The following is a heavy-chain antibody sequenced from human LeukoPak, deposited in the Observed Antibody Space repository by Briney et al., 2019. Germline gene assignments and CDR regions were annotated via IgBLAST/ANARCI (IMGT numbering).Heavy chain of an antibody. CDR1: GGSISSSSYY. J-gene: IGHJ3*02. CDR2: IYYSRST. Sequence: SETLSLTCTVSGGSISSSSYYWGWIRQPPGKGLEWIGSIYYSRSTYYNPSLKSRVTISVDTSKNQFSLKLSSVTAADTAVYYCARSHYYDSSDDAFDIWGQGTMVTVSS. V-gene: IGHV4-39*07. CDR3: ARSHYYDSSDDAFDI. D-gene: IGHD3-22*01.